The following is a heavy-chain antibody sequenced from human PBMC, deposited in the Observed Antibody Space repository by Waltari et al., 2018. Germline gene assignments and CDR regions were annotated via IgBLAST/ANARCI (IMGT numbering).Heavy chain of an antibody. Sequence: QVQLQQWGAGLLKPSETLSLTCAVYGGSFSGYYWSWIRQPPGKGLEWIGEINHSGSTNYAPALKSRVTISVDTSKNQFSLKLSCVTAADTAVYYCARGDYGDYVVYYYYYMDVWGKGTTVTISS. D-gene: IGHD4-17*01. V-gene: IGHV4-34*01. CDR2: INHSGST. J-gene: IGHJ6*03. CDR1: GGSFSGYY. CDR3: ARGDYGDYVVYYYYYMDV.